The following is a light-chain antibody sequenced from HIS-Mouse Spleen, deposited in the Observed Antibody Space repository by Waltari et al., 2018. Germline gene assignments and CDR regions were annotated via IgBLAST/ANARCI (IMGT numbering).Light chain of an antibody. Sequence: QSALTQPRSVSGSPGQSVTISCTGTSSDVGGYNYVSRYQQHPGKAPKPRIYDVSKRPSGVPDRFSGSKSGNTASLTISGLQAEDEADYYCCSYAGSYSWVFGGGTKLTVL. J-gene: IGLJ3*02. CDR1: SSDVGGYNY. V-gene: IGLV2-11*01. CDR3: CSYAGSYSWV. CDR2: DVS.